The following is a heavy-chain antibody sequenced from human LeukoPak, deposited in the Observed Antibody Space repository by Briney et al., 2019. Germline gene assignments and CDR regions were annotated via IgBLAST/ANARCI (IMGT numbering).Heavy chain of an antibody. J-gene: IGHJ4*01. V-gene: IGHV3-23*01. Sequence: GGSLRLSCAPSVFTFNNYAVNCVRQALGGGREGVSLFRGSDQTSYYADSVKGRFTMSRDNSKSTVYLLLNSLRAEETAIYYCARDRAEYCGGNCYLGPDYWGQGTLVTVSS. CDR2: FRGSDQTS. D-gene: IGHD2-21*02. CDR3: ARDRAEYCGGNCYLGPDY. CDR1: VFTFNNYA.